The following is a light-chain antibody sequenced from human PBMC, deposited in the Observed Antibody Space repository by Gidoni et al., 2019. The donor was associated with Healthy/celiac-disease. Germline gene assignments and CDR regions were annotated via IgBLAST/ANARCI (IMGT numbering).Light chain of an antibody. CDR3: SSYTSSSTYV. CDR2: EVS. Sequence: SALTQPASVSGAPGQSITSSCTGTSSDVGGYKYVSWYQQHPGKAPKLMIYEVSNRPSGVSNRFSGSKSGNTASLTISGLQSDDEADYYCSSYTSSSTYVFGTGTKVTVL. J-gene: IGLJ1*01. CDR1: SSDVGGYKY. V-gene: IGLV2-14*01.